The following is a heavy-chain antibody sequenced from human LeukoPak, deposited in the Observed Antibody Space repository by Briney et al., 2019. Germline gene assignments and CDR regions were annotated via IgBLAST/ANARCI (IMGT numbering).Heavy chain of an antibody. V-gene: IGHV3-21*01. CDR1: GFTVSSNY. Sequence: GGSLRLSCAASGFTVSSNYMSWVRQAPGKGLEWVSSISSSSSYIYYADSVKGRFTISRDNAKNSLYLQMNSLRAEDTAVYYCAIEATIFNYWGQGTLVTVSS. J-gene: IGHJ4*02. CDR2: ISSSSSYI. D-gene: IGHD5-12*01. CDR3: AIEATIFNY.